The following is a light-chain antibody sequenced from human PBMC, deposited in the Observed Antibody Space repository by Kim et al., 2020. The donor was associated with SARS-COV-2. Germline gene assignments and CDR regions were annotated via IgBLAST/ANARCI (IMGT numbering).Light chain of an antibody. Sequence: ALGQTGRVTCQGDSLRSYYATWYQKKPGQAPILVIYGKNNRPSGIPDRFSGYSSGNTASLTITGTQAGDEADYYCNSRDSNDNVVFGGGTKLTVL. V-gene: IGLV3-19*01. CDR2: GKN. CDR1: SLRSYY. J-gene: IGLJ3*02. CDR3: NSRDSNDNVV.